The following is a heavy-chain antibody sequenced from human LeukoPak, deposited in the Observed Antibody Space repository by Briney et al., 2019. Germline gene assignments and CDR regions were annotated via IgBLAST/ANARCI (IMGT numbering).Heavy chain of an antibody. D-gene: IGHD5-12*01. Sequence: ASVKVSCKASGYTFTSYRISWLRQPPAQGLEWMGWINAYNGNTNYAQKLQGRVTMTTDPSTSTAYMELRSVKSDDTAVYYCARLSWLLDYGGQGTLVTVSS. J-gene: IGHJ4*02. CDR1: GYTFTSYR. V-gene: IGHV1-18*01. CDR2: INAYNGNT. CDR3: ARLSWLLDY.